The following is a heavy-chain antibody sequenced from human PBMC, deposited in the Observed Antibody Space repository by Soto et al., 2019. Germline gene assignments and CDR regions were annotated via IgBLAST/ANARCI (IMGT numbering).Heavy chain of an antibody. J-gene: IGHJ4*02. V-gene: IGHV1-18*01. CDR3: ALQSSGIAVAGSPIDY. CDR1: GYTFTSYG. Sequence: QVQLVQSGADVKKPGASVKVSCKASGYTFTSYGISWVRQAPGQGLEWMGWISAYNGNTNYAQKLQGRVTMTTDTSTSTAYMELRSLRSDDTAVYYCALQSSGIAVAGSPIDYWGQGTLVTVSS. CDR2: ISAYNGNT. D-gene: IGHD6-19*01.